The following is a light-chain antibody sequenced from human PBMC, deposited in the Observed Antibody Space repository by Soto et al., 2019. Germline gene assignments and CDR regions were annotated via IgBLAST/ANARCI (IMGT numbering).Light chain of an antibody. CDR3: CSHVGGSSPQWV. CDR2: EVN. V-gene: IGLV2-23*02. J-gene: IGLJ3*02. CDR1: SNDVGGYNL. Sequence: QSALTQPASVSGSPGQSITISCTGTSNDVGGYNLVSWFQQHPGKAPKLMISEVNKRPSGVSNRFSGSKSANTASLTISGLQAEDEADHYCCSHVGGSSPQWVFGGGTKLTVL.